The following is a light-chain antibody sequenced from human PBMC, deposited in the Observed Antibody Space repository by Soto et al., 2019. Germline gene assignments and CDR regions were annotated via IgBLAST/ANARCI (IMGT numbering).Light chain of an antibody. CDR3: HQYGSSPLT. CDR1: QALSSSS. V-gene: IGKV3-20*01. J-gene: IGKJ4*01. CDR2: GAS. Sequence: EILLTQSPGTLSLSPGESGTLSCRAGQALSSSSLAWYQQKPGQAPRLLIYGASTRASGIPDRFSGGGSGTDFTLTISRLEPEDLAVYYCHQYGSSPLTFGGGTKVEI.